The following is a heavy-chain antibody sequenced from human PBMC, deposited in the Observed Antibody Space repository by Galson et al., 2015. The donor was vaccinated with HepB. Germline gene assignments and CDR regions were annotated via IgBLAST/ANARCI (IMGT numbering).Heavy chain of an antibody. Sequence: SLRLSCAASGFNFGDFAVSWVRQAPGKGLEWVSSILGSGYATYYADSVKGRFDISRDNSKSTLSLQMNNLRVEDTAIYYCVKLKGMVLANYCFGSWGQGTLVTVSS. CDR1: GFNFGDFA. V-gene: IGHV3-23*01. CDR3: VKLKGMVLANYCFGS. J-gene: IGHJ4*02. CDR2: ILGSGYAT. D-gene: IGHD4/OR15-4a*01.